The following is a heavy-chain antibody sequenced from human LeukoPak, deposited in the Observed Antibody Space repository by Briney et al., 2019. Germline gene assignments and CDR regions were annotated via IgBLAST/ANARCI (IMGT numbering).Heavy chain of an antibody. D-gene: IGHD1-14*01. CDR1: GGSISSYY. V-gene: IGHV4-59*08. Sequence: SETLSLTCTVSGGSISSYYWSLIRQPPGKGLEWIGYIYYSGSTNYNPSLKSRVTISVDTSKNQFSLKLSSVTAADTAVYYCARHAGWRRYYFDYWGQGTLVTVSS. CDR3: ARHAGWRRYYFDY. CDR2: IYYSGST. J-gene: IGHJ4*02.